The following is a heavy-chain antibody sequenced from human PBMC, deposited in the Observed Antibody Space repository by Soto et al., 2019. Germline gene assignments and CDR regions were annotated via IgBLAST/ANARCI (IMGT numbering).Heavy chain of an antibody. CDR2: IDPSDSYT. V-gene: IGHV5-10-1*01. CDR3: ARRTYDSSGYPSGFDY. D-gene: IGHD3-22*01. CDR1: GYSFTRYW. J-gene: IGHJ4*02. Sequence: LGESLKISCKGSGYSFTRYWISWVRQMPGKGLEWMGRIDPSDSYTNYSPSFQGHVTISADKSISTAYLQWSSLKASDTAMYYCARRTYDSSGYPSGFDYWGQGTLVTVSS.